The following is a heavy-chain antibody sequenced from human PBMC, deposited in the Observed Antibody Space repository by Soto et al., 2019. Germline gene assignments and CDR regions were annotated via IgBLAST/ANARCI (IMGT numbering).Heavy chain of an antibody. CDR2: IYWDDDK. V-gene: IGHV2-5*02. Sequence: QITLKESGPTLVKPTQTLTLTCTFSGFSLSTSEVGVGWIRQPPGKALEWLAVIYWDDDKRYTPSLESRITITKDPSKNQVVLTMTNMDPVDTATYFCAHTLASAGLRILDYWGQGILVTVSS. J-gene: IGHJ4*02. CDR3: AHTLASAGLRILDY. D-gene: IGHD6-13*01. CDR1: GFSLSTSEVG.